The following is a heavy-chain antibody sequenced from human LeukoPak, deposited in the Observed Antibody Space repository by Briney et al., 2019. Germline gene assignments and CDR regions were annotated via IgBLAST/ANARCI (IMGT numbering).Heavy chain of an antibody. Sequence: GGSLRLSCAASGFTFSSYSMNWVRQAPGKGLEGASYISSSSSTIYYADSVKGRFTISRDNAKNSLYLQMNSLRAEDTAVYYCARDPMTYYDYVWGSYPDYMDVWGKGTTVTVSS. D-gene: IGHD3-16*02. CDR1: GFTFSSYS. J-gene: IGHJ6*03. CDR2: ISSSSSTI. V-gene: IGHV3-48*04. CDR3: ARDPMTYYDYVWGSYPDYMDV.